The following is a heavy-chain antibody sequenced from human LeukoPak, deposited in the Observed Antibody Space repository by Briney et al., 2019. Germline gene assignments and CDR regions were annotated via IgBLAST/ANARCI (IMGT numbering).Heavy chain of an antibody. CDR1: GFTFSSYW. Sequence: PGGSLRLSCAASGFTFSSYWMSWVRQAPGKGLEWVANIKQDGSEKYYVDSVKGRFTISRDNSKNTLYLQMNSLRAEDTAIYYCAKDRRYYYDTSEGFGLDSWGQGTLVTVSS. V-gene: IGHV3-7*01. J-gene: IGHJ4*02. CDR3: AKDRRYYYDTSEGFGLDS. D-gene: IGHD3-22*01. CDR2: IKQDGSEK.